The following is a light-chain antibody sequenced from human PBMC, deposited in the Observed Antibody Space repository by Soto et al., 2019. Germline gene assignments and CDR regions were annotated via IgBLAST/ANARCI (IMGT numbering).Light chain of an antibody. Sequence: EIGLTQSPATLSLSPGERATLSCRASQSVSGFLAWYQQKPGQAPRLLIYDTSTRAPGIPARFSGSGSGTDFTLTISSLEAEDFVVYYCQQRYIWPITFGQGTRLEIK. J-gene: IGKJ5*01. CDR2: DTS. CDR1: QSVSGF. V-gene: IGKV3-11*01. CDR3: QQRYIWPIT.